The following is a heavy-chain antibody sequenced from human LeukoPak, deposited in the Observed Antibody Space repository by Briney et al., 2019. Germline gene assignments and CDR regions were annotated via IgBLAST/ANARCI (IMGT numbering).Heavy chain of an antibody. CDR3: ARGGVPAATYYYYYYMDV. Sequence: PSETLSLTCTVSGGSISSYYWNWIRQPPGKGLEWIGYIYYSGSTNYNPSLKSRVTISVDTSKNQFSLKLSSVTAADTAVYYCARGGVPAATYYYYYYMDVWGKGTTVTVSS. V-gene: IGHV4-59*01. CDR2: IYYSGST. J-gene: IGHJ6*03. CDR1: GGSISSYY. D-gene: IGHD2-2*01.